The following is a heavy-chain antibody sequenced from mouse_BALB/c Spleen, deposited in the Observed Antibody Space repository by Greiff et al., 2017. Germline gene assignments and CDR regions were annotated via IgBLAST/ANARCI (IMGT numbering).Heavy chain of an antibody. CDR2: ISSGSSTI. CDR1: GFTFSSFG. V-gene: IGHV5-17*02. J-gene: IGHJ2*01. CDR3: AREDYYGSSPYFDY. Sequence: EVNVVESGGGLVQPGGSRKLSCAASGFTFSSFGMHWVRQAPEKGLEWVAYISSGSSTIYYADTVKGRFTISRDNPKNTLFLQMTSLRSEDTAMYYCAREDYYGSSPYFDYWGQGTTLTVSS. D-gene: IGHD1-1*01.